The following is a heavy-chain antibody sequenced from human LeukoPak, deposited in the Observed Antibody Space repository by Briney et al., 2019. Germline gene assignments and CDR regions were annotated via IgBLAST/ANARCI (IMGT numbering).Heavy chain of an antibody. J-gene: IGHJ4*02. D-gene: IGHD5-18*01. CDR1: GFSFRSFA. V-gene: IGHV3-64*01. CDR3: ARDNGYSYGPVDY. Sequence: GGSLRLSCAASGFSFRSFAMHWVRQAPGKGLECISAISDNGASTYYAKSVKGRFTISRDNSQNTLWLQMGSLRAEDMAVYYCARDNGYSYGPVDYWGQGTLVTVSS. CDR2: ISDNGAST.